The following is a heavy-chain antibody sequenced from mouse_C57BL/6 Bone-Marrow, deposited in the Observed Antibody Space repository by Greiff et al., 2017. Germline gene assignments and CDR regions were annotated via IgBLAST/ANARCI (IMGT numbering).Heavy chain of an antibody. V-gene: IGHV1-55*01. CDR1: GYTFTSYW. Sequence: QVQLQQPGAELVKPGASVKMSCKASGYTFTSYWITWVKPRPGQGLEWIGDIYPGSGSTNYNEKFKSKATLTVDTSSSTAYMQLSSLTSEDSAVYYCARRPGTEAMDYWGQGTSVTVSS. CDR3: ARRPGTEAMDY. CDR2: IYPGSGST. J-gene: IGHJ4*01. D-gene: IGHD4-1*01.